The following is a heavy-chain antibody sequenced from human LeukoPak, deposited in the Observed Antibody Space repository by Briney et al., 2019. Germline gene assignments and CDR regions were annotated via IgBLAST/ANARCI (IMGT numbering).Heavy chain of an antibody. Sequence: SETLSLTCTVSGGSISSYYWSWIRRPPGKGLEWIGYIYYSGSTNYNPSLKSRVTISVDTSKSQFSLKLSSVTAADTAVYYCARYSSSAGIIDYWGQGTLVTVSS. CDR3: ARYSSSAGIIDY. CDR2: IYYSGST. V-gene: IGHV4-59*12. J-gene: IGHJ4*02. CDR1: GGSISSYY. D-gene: IGHD6-6*01.